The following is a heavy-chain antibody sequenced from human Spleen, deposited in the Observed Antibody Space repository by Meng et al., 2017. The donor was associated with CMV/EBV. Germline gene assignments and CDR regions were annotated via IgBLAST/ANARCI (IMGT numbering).Heavy chain of an antibody. J-gene: IGHJ6*02. Sequence: GESLKISCKVSGYTFINYWIAWVRQMPGKGLELMGIIYPEDSDTRYSPSFQGQVTISVDKSISTAFLQWNSLKASDTATYYCARRGSIRGNSFSGMDVWGQGTTVTVSS. CDR1: GYTFINYW. CDR2: IYPEDSDT. CDR3: ARRGSIRGNSFSGMDV. V-gene: IGHV5-51*01. D-gene: IGHD3-3*02.